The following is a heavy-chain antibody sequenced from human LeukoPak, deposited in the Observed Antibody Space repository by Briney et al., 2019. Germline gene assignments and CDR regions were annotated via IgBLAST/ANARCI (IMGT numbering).Heavy chain of an antibody. J-gene: IGHJ4*02. Sequence: GGSLILSYAASEFPVTTSATSWVRQAPGKGLDGVSAISNNGGYTYYADSVQGRFTISRDNSKSTLCLQMNSLRAEDTAVYYCAKKGATTGDFDYWGQGTLVTVSS. CDR3: AKKGATTGDFDY. CDR1: EFPVTTSA. V-gene: IGHV3-23*01. D-gene: IGHD1-26*01. CDR2: ISNNGGYT.